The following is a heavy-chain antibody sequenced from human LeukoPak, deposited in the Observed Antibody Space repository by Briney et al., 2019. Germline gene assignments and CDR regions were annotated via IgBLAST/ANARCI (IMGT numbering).Heavy chain of an antibody. CDR1: GYTFTSYA. D-gene: IGHD5-18*01. J-gene: IGHJ4*02. CDR2: INTNTGNP. V-gene: IGHV7-4-1*02. Sequence: ASVKVSCKASGYTFTSYAMNWVRQAPGQGLEWMGWINTNTGNPTYAQGFTGRFVFSLDTSVSTAYLQISSLKAEDTAVYYCARDQWDTAMANPDYWGQGTLVTVSS. CDR3: ARDQWDTAMANPDY.